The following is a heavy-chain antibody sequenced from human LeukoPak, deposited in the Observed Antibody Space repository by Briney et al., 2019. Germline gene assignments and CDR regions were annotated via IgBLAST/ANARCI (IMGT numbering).Heavy chain of an antibody. D-gene: IGHD6-13*01. Sequence: VASVKVSCKASGYTFTSYAMHWVRQAPGQRLEWMGWINAGNGNTKYSQKFQGRVIITRDTSASTAYMELSSLRSEDTAVYYCARDLAAAGRDGYGYWGQGTLVTVSS. CDR3: ARDLAAAGRDGYGY. CDR1: GYTFTSYA. V-gene: IGHV1-3*01. CDR2: INAGNGNT. J-gene: IGHJ4*02.